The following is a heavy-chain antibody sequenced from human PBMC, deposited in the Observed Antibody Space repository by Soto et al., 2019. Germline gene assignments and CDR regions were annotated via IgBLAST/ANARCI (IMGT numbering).Heavy chain of an antibody. CDR3: ARTDCSSTSCYNYYYYGMDV. D-gene: IGHD2-2*01. CDR2: INPGNGDT. V-gene: IGHV1-3*01. Sequence: RPPVKVSCKTSGYSFTKYGLHWVRQAPGQRLEWMGWINPGNGDTKYSQKFQGRVTITRDTSATTAYMELSSLRSEDSAVFYCARTDCSSTSCYNYYYYGMDVWGQGTTVTVSS. CDR1: GYSFTKYG. J-gene: IGHJ6*02.